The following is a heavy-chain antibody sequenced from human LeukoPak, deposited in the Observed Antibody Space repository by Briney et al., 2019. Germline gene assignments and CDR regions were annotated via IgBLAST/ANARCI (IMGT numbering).Heavy chain of an antibody. CDR2: ISVYNGNT. D-gene: IGHD3-10*01. J-gene: IGHJ5*02. CDR3: ARVGYYGSGSYYNENWFDP. CDR1: GYTFTSYG. Sequence: ASVKVSCKASGYTFTSYGISWVRQAPGQGLEWMGWISVYNGNTNYAQKLQGRVTMTTDTSTSTAYMELRSLRSEDTAVYYCARVGYYGSGSYYNENWFDPWGQGTLVTVSS. V-gene: IGHV1-18*01.